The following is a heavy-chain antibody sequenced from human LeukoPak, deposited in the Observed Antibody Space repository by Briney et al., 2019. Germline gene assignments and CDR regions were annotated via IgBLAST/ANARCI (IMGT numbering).Heavy chain of an antibody. CDR2: ISSNGGST. CDR1: GFTFSSYA. D-gene: IGHD1-26*01. Sequence: PGGSLRLSXAASGFTFSSYAMHWVRQAPGKGLEYVSAISSNGGSTYYANSVKGRFTISRDNSKNTLYLQMGSLRAEDMAVYYCARRGSYYGDSMDYWGQGTLVTVSS. J-gene: IGHJ4*02. CDR3: ARRGSYYGDSMDY. V-gene: IGHV3-64*01.